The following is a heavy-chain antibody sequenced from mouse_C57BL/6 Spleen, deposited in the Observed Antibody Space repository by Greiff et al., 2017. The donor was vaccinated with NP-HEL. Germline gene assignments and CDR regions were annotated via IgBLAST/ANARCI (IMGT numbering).Heavy chain of an antibody. CDR1: GFTITDYY. D-gene: IGHD2-3*01. Sequence: EVQLQQSGAELVKPGASVKLSCTASGFTITDYYMPWVKQRTEQGLEWIGRIDPEDGETKYAPTFQGKATITADTSSNTAYLQLSSLTSGDTAVYYCAGYDGWYWGQGTTLTVSS. V-gene: IGHV14-2*01. J-gene: IGHJ2*01. CDR3: AGYDGWY. CDR2: IDPEDGET.